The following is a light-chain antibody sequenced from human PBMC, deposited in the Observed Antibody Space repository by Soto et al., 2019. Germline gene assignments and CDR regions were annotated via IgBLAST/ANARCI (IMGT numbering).Light chain of an antibody. CDR1: SSDVGGYNY. V-gene: IGLV2-14*01. J-gene: IGLJ2*01. Sequence: QSVLTQPASVSGSPGQSITISCTGTSSDVGGYNYVSWCQQHPGKAPKLMIYDVSNRPSGVSNRFSGSKSGNTASLTISGLQAEDEADYYCSSYTSSSTIVVFGGGTKLTVL. CDR2: DVS. CDR3: SSYTSSSTIVV.